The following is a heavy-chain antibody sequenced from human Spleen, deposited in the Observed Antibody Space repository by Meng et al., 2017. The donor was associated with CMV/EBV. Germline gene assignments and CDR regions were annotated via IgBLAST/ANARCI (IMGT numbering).Heavy chain of an antibody. Sequence: ASVKVSCKASGYSFTGYYMHWVRQAPGQGPEWMGWINPNNGGTNYAQKFQGRVTMTRDTSISTVYMELSRLRSDDTAMYFCARDYYDSRGGCFDYWGQGTLVTVSS. D-gene: IGHD3-22*01. J-gene: IGHJ4*02. CDR1: GYSFTGYY. V-gene: IGHV1-2*02. CDR2: INPNNGGT. CDR3: ARDYYDSRGGCFDY.